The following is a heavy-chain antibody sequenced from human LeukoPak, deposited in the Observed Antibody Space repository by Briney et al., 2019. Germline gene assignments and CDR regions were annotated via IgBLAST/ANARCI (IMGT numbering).Heavy chain of an antibody. J-gene: IGHJ6*03. Sequence: SETPSLTCAVYGGSFSGYYWNWIRQPPGKGLEWIGEFNHSGSTNYNPSLKSRVTISVDTSKNQFSLKLSSVTAADTAVYYCASRRFSSSLGYMDVWGKGTTVTVSS. CDR1: GGSFSGYY. CDR2: FNHSGST. D-gene: IGHD6-13*01. V-gene: IGHV4-34*01. CDR3: ASRRFSSSLGYMDV.